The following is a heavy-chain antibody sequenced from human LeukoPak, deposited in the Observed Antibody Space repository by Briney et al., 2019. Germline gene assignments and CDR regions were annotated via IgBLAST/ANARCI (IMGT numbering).Heavy chain of an antibody. V-gene: IGHV4-38-2*02. Sequence: SETLSLTCTVSGYSISSGYYWGWIRQPPGKGLEWIGSIYHSGSTYYNPSLKSRVTISADTSKNQFSLKLNSVTAADTAVYYCARDGSPAYWGQGTPVTVSS. CDR3: ARDGSPAY. D-gene: IGHD1-26*01. CDR1: GYSISSGYY. CDR2: IYHSGST. J-gene: IGHJ4*02.